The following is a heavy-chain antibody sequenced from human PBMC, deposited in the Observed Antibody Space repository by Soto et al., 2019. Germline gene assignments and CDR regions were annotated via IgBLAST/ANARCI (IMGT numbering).Heavy chain of an antibody. CDR3: ASGNGYTYGSVSDS. CDR2: INWNGAST. J-gene: IGHJ4*02. V-gene: IGHV3-20*01. D-gene: IGHD5-18*01. Sequence: GGSLRLSCAASGFTFDDYGMSWVRQAPGKGLEWVSGINWNGASTGYADSVKGRFTTSRDSAKNSLYLQMSSLGAENTALYHCASGNGYTYGSVSDSWGQGTLVTVSS. CDR1: GFTFDDYG.